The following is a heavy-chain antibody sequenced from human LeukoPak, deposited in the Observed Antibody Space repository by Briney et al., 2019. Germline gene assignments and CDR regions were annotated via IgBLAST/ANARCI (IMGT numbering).Heavy chain of an antibody. J-gene: IGHJ4*02. D-gene: IGHD1-14*01. CDR1: GGSFSGYY. CDR3: ARPGVGFDY. Sequence: SETLSLTCAVYGGSFSGYYWSWIRQPPGKGLEWIGEINHSGSTNYNPSLKSRVTISVDASKNQFSLKLSSVTAADTAAYYCARPGVGFDYWGQGTLVTVSS. V-gene: IGHV4-34*01. CDR2: INHSGST.